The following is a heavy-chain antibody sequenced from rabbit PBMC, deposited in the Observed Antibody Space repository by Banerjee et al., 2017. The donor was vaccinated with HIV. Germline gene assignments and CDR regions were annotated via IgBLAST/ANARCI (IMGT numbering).Heavy chain of an antibody. CDR1: GFDFSSNA. Sequence: QSLEESGGDLVKPGASLTLTCTASGFDFSSNAMCWVRQAPGKGPEWIGYINYDASIYYATWAKGRFTISKTSSTTVALQMTSLTAADTATYFCARDAFDDYDWKNYIGMNLWGPGTLVTVS. J-gene: IGHJ6*01. CDR2: INYDASI. CDR3: ARDAFDDYDWKNYIGMNL. D-gene: IGHD2-1*01. V-gene: IGHV1S40*01.